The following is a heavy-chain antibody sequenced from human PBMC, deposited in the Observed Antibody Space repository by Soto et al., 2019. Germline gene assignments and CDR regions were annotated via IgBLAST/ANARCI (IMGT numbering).Heavy chain of an antibody. Sequence: QVQLVQSGPEVKKPGASVKVSCTASGYPFTSFGISWVRQAPGQGVEWMGWISPYNGNTNSAQNFQGRVTMTTDTTTVTSYMELRSLRSDDTAVYYWARKGVTSCWYGGGHDYWGQGTLVTVSS. CDR2: ISPYNGNT. V-gene: IGHV1-18*04. D-gene: IGHD2-2*01. J-gene: IGHJ4*02. CDR3: ARKGVTSCWYGGGHDY. CDR1: GYPFTSFG.